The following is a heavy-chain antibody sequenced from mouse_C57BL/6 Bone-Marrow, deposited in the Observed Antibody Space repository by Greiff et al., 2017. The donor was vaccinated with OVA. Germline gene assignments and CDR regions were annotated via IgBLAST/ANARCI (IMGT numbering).Heavy chain of an antibody. CDR1: GFNIKDDY. V-gene: IGHV14-4*01. Sequence: VQLQQSGAELVRPGASVKLSCTASGFNIKDDYMHWVKQRPEQGLEWIGWIDPENGDTGYAPKFQGKATMTADTSSNTAYLQLSSLTSEDAAVSYCTTYAHYYDSPFDYWGQGTTLTVSS. CDR2: IDPENGDT. D-gene: IGHD1-1*01. J-gene: IGHJ2*01. CDR3: TTYAHYYDSPFDY.